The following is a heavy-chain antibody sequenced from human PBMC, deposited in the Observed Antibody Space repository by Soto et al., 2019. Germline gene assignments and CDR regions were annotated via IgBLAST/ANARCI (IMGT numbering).Heavy chain of an antibody. D-gene: IGHD2-15*01. CDR3: ALDRIRGNFSQYGMDV. CDR1: GFTFSSYS. V-gene: IGHV3-21*01. J-gene: IGHJ6*02. CDR2: MRIDDNIK. Sequence: GATLRLTCAASGFTFSSYSMNWARVAPGEGLEWVSSMRIDDNIKYYAASFKDRVAIFRDNAKNSLFLLLSGLTADVTAVYYWALDRIRGNFSQYGMDVWGQGTTVTVSS.